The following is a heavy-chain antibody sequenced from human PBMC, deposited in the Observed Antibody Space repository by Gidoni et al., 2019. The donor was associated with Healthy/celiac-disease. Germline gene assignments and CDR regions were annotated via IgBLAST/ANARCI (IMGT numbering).Heavy chain of an antibody. V-gene: IGHV5-51*01. J-gene: IGHJ4*02. Sequence: EVQLVQSGAEVKKPGESLKISCKGSGYSFTSYWIGWVRQMPGKGLEWMGIIYPGDSDTRYSPSFQGQVTISADKSISTAYLQWSSLKASDTAMYYCARGAGDPYCGGDCYQSHYWGQGTLVTVSS. CDR3: ARGAGDPYCGGDCYQSHY. D-gene: IGHD2-21*02. CDR2: IYPGDSDT. CDR1: GYSFTSYW.